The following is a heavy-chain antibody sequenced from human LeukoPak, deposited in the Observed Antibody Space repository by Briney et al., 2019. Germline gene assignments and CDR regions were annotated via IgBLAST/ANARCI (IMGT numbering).Heavy chain of an antibody. CDR2: IYHSGST. V-gene: IGHV4-59*08. CDR1: GDSISSYY. D-gene: IGHD1-1*01. Sequence: SETLSLTCTVSGDSISSYYWSWIRQPPGKGLEWIGYIYHSGSTNYNPSLKSRATISVDTSKNQFSLKLSSVTAADTAVYYCARPVPSRLGWFDPWGQGTLVTVSS. J-gene: IGHJ5*02. CDR3: ARPVPSRLGWFDP.